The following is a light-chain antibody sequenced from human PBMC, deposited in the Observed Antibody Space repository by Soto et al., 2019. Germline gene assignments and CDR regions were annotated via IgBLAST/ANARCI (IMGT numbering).Light chain of an antibody. Sequence: DIQMTQSPSSLSASIGDRVTITCRASQDISNYLAWYQQRPGQIPELLIYAASTLQSGVPSRFSGSGSGTDFTLTISSLQPEDVATYYCRKYNSAPRTFGPGTKVDLK. J-gene: IGKJ3*01. CDR3: RKYNSAPRT. V-gene: IGKV1-27*01. CDR1: QDISNY. CDR2: AAS.